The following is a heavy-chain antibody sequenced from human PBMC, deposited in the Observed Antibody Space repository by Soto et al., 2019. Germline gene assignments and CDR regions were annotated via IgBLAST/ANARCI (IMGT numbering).Heavy chain of an antibody. J-gene: IGHJ6*02. CDR3: ARSYYDFWSGYFSYYYYAMDV. Sequence: GGSLRLACAASGFTFSSYSMNWVRQAPGKGLEWVSSISSSSSYIYYADSVKGRFTISRDNAKNSLYLQMNSLRAEDTAVYYCARSYYDFWSGYFSYYYYAMDVWGQGTTVTVSS. D-gene: IGHD3-3*01. CDR2: ISSSSSYI. V-gene: IGHV3-21*01. CDR1: GFTFSSYS.